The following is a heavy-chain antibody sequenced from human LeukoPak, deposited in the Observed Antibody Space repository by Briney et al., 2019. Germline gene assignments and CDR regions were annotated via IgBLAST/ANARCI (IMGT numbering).Heavy chain of an antibody. D-gene: IGHD1-26*01. CDR2: IYSSGST. CDR3: ASHGGRYSPY. J-gene: IGHJ4*02. CDR1: GGSVSGYY. Sequence: PSETLSLTCTVSGGSVSGYYWSWIRQPPGKGLEWIAYIYSSGSTDYNPSLTSRGTISVDTSKNQFSLKLSSVTAADTAVYYCASHGGRYSPYWGQGTLVTVSS. V-gene: IGHV4-59*08.